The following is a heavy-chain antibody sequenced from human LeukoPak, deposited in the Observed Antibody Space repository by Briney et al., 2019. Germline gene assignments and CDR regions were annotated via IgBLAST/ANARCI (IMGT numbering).Heavy chain of an antibody. J-gene: IGHJ4*02. Sequence: SETLSLTCTVSGGSISTSSYYWGWIRQPPGKGLEYIGSIYYTGSTNYNPSLKSRVTISVDTSKNQFSLNLRTVTSADTAVYHCTRVHYSGSGLSSYFDYWGQGTLVTVSS. CDR1: GGSISTSSYY. D-gene: IGHD3-10*01. CDR3: TRVHYSGSGLSSYFDY. CDR2: IYYTGST. V-gene: IGHV4-39*07.